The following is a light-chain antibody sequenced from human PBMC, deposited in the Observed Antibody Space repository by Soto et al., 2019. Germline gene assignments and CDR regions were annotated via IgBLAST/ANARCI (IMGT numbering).Light chain of an antibody. CDR2: GAS. V-gene: IGKV3-20*01. CDR1: QSVSSNY. Sequence: IVLTQSPGTLSLSPGERATLSCRASQSVSSNYLAWYQQKPGQAPRLLIYGASNRATGIPDRFSGSGSGTGFTLTISRLEPEDFAVYFCQQYGSSPPFTFGQGTKVDIK. CDR3: QQYGSSPPFT. J-gene: IGKJ2*01.